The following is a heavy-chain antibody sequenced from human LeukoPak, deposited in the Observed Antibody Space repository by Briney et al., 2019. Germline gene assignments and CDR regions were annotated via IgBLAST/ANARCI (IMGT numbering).Heavy chain of an antibody. J-gene: IGHJ4*02. V-gene: IGHV3-30*03. CDR1: GFTFSSYG. CDR3: ALGYCSGGSCSGPDY. Sequence: GGSLRLSCAASGFTFSSYGMHWVRQAPGKGLEWVAVISYDGSNKYYADSVKGRFTISRDNSKNTLYLQMNSLRAEDTAVYYCALGYCSGGSCSGPDYWGQGTLVTVSS. D-gene: IGHD2-15*01. CDR2: ISYDGSNK.